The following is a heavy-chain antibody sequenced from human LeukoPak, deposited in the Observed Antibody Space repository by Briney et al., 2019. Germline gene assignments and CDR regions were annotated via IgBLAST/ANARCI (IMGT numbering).Heavy chain of an antibody. CDR3: ARVGESLRGNGYYYYYYMDV. CDR1: GYTFTSYD. Sequence: SVKVSCKASGYTFTSYDISWVRQAPGQGLEWMGGIIPIFGTANYAQKFQGRVTITADKSTSTAYMELSSLRSEDTAVYYCARVGESLRGNGYYYYYYMDVWGKGTTVTVSS. V-gene: IGHV1-69*06. D-gene: IGHD2-21*01. J-gene: IGHJ6*03. CDR2: IIPIFGTA.